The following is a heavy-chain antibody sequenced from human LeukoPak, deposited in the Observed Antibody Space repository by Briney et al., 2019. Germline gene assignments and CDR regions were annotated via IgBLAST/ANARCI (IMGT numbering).Heavy chain of an antibody. Sequence: SETLSLTCTVSGGSISSSSYYWGWIRQPPGKGLEWIGSIYYSGSTYYNPSLKSRVTISVDTSKNQFSLKLSSVTAADTAVYYCARVVNYSSSWYTLDLFFDYWGQGTLVTVSS. V-gene: IGHV4-39*07. CDR2: IYYSGST. CDR3: ARVVNYSSSWYTLDLFFDY. D-gene: IGHD6-13*01. J-gene: IGHJ4*02. CDR1: GGSISSSSYY.